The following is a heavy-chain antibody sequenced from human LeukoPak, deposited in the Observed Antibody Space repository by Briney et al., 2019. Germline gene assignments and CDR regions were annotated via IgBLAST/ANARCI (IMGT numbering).Heavy chain of an antibody. CDR2: INHSGST. CDR3: ARGVGSYGDYGVRYDAFDI. CDR1: GGSFSGYY. V-gene: IGHV4-34*01. Sequence: SETLSLTCAVYGGSFSGYYWSWIRQPPGKGLEWIGEINHSGSTNYNPSLKSRVTISVDTSKNQLSLKLSSVTAADTAVYYCARGVGSYGDYGVRYDAFDIWGQGTMVTVSS. D-gene: IGHD4-17*01. J-gene: IGHJ3*02.